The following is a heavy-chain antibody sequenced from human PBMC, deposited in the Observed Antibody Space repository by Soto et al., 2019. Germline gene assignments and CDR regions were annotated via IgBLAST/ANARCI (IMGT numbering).Heavy chain of an antibody. J-gene: IGHJ6*02. CDR3: AREKWLVSGRYYYGMDV. CDR2: INPNSGGT. Sequence: ASVKVSCKASGYTFTGYYMHWVRQAPGQGLEWMGWINPNSGGTNYAQKFQGWVTMTRDTSISTAYMELSRLRSDDTAVYYCAREKWLVSGRYYYGMDVWGQGTTVTRLL. CDR1: GYTFTGYY. V-gene: IGHV1-2*04. D-gene: IGHD6-19*01.